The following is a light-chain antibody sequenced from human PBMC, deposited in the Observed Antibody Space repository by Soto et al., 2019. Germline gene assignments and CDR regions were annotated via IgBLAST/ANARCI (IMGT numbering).Light chain of an antibody. Sequence: AIQMTQSPSSLSASVGDRVSITCRASQGIGSDLGWYQQKPGKAPKLLIYAASSLHSGVPSRFSGSGSGTDFTLTITSLQPEDFATYFCLQDNSYPYTFGTGAKLEIK. CDR1: QGIGSD. CDR3: LQDNSYPYT. V-gene: IGKV1-6*01. CDR2: AAS. J-gene: IGKJ2*01.